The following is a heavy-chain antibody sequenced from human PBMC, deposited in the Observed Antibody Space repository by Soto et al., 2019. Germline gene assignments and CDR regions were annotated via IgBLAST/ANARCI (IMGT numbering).Heavy chain of an antibody. V-gene: IGHV3-43D*04. Sequence: PGGSVRLSCSTSGFTFEDYAVHWVRQSSRKGLEWVSFINADGSDRYYADSVKGRFTISRDNTKGSFYLQMDRLRLEDTAIYYCAKAKFYFDSSPFDSWVQGTLVTVSS. D-gene: IGHD1-26*01. CDR1: GFTFEDYA. CDR2: INADGSDR. CDR3: AKAKFYFDSSPFDS. J-gene: IGHJ4*02.